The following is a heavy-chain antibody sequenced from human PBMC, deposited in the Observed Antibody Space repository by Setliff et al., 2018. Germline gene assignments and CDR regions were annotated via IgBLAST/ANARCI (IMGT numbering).Heavy chain of an antibody. CDR2: IHISDNT. V-gene: IGHV4-4*07. CDR3: ARSPQGTANFDS. Sequence: SETLSLTCTVPGGSISSYYWSWIRQPAGKGLEWIGRIHISDNTHYNPSLRSRVTVSVDESKNQFSLRLTSVTAADTAVYYCARSPQGTANFDSWGRGTLVTVSS. CDR1: GGSISSYY. D-gene: IGHD6-13*01. J-gene: IGHJ4*02.